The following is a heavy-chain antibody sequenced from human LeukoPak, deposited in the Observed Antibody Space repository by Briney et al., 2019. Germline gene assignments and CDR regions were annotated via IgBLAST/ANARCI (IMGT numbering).Heavy chain of an antibody. CDR1: GYTFTSYA. D-gene: IGHD3-3*01. V-gene: IGHV1-3*01. J-gene: IGHJ5*02. CDR3: ARVGLRFLEWSDNWFDP. Sequence: ASVKVSCKASGYTFTSYAMHWVRQAPGQTLEWMGWINAGNGNTKYSQKFQGRVTITRDTSASTAYMELSSLRSEDTAVYYCARVGLRFLEWSDNWFDPWGQGTLVTVSS. CDR2: INAGNGNT.